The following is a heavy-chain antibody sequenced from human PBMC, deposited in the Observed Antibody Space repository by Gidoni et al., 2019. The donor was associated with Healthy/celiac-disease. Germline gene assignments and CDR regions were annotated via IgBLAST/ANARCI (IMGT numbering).Heavy chain of an antibody. CDR2: IYPGDYDT. D-gene: IGHD5-18*01. CDR3: ARGGLRGYSYGYPGPFDY. V-gene: IGHV5-51*01. Sequence: EVQLVQSGAEVKKPGESLKISCKGSGYSFTSYWIGWVRQMPGKGLEWMGIIYPGDYDTRYSPSFQGQVTSSADKSISTAYLQWSSLKTSDTAMYYCARGGLRGYSYGYPGPFDYWGQGTLVTVSS. J-gene: IGHJ4*02. CDR1: GYSFTSYW.